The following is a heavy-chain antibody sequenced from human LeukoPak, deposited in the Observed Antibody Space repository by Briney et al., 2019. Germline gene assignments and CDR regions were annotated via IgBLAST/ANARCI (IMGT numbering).Heavy chain of an antibody. CDR3: ARANPPAISFFDW. D-gene: IGHD3-9*01. CDR2: ISGSSGSI. Sequence: GGSLRLSCAASGFTLSGYSMNWVRLAPGKGLEWVSSISGSSGSIYYADSVKGRFTISRDNAKNSLDLQMNGLRAEDTAVYYCARANPPAISFFDWWGQGTLVSVSS. J-gene: IGHJ4*02. V-gene: IGHV3-21*01. CDR1: GFTLSGYS.